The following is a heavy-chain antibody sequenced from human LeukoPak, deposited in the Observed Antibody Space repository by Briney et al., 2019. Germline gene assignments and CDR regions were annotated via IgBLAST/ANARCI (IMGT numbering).Heavy chain of an antibody. Sequence: GGSLRLSCAASGFTFNNYAVIWVRQAPGKGLEWVSAISGSGGSTYYADSVKGRFTISRDNSKNTLYLQMNSLRAEDTAVYYCAKDRGKWIQLWLFGFYGMDVWGQGTTVTVSS. CDR2: ISGSGGST. V-gene: IGHV3-23*01. D-gene: IGHD5-18*01. CDR1: GFTFNNYA. J-gene: IGHJ6*02. CDR3: AKDRGKWIQLWLFGFYGMDV.